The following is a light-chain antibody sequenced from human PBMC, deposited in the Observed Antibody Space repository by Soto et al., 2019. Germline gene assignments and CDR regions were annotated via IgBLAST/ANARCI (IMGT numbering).Light chain of an antibody. CDR2: KAS. CDR3: QQYGTSPRT. V-gene: IGKV1-5*03. Sequence: DIQMTQSPSTLSASVGDRVTITCRASQSISSWLAWYQQKPGKAPKLLIYKASTLKSGVPSRFSGSGSGTDFTLTISRVEPEDFAVYYCQQYGTSPRTFGQGTKVDIK. J-gene: IGKJ1*01. CDR1: QSISSW.